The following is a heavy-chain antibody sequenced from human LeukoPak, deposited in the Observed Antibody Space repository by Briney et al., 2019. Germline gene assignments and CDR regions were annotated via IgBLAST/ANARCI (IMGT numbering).Heavy chain of an antibody. CDR1: GFTFGDYA. Sequence: GGSLRLSCTVSGFTFGDYAMSWFRQAPGKGLEWVGFIRSKAYGGTTEYAASVKGRFTISRDDSKSIAYLQMNSLKTEDTAVYYCTRGNSPEVLRYFDWAYTSWGQGTLVTVSS. D-gene: IGHD3-9*01. CDR3: TRGNSPEVLRYFDWAYTS. CDR2: IRSKAYGGTT. J-gene: IGHJ4*02. V-gene: IGHV3-49*03.